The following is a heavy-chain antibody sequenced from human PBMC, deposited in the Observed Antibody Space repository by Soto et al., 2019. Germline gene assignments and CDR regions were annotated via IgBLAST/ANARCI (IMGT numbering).Heavy chain of an antibody. Sequence: SETLSLTCTVSGGSISSYYCSWIRQPPGKGLEWIGYIYYSGSTNYNPSLKSRVTISVDTSKNQFSLKLSSVTAADTAVYYCARHSLRVGPFDYWGQGTLVTVS. CDR1: GGSISSYY. J-gene: IGHJ4*02. V-gene: IGHV4-59*08. CDR3: ARHSLRVGPFDY. CDR2: IYYSGST.